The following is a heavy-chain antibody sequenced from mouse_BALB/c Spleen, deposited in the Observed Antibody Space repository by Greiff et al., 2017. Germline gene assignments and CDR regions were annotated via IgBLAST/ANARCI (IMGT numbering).Heavy chain of an antibody. Sequence: EVKLVESGGGLVKPGGSLKLSCAASGFTFSSYAMSWVRQSPEKRLEWVAEISSGGSYTYYPDTVTGRFTISRDNAKNTLYLEMSSLRSEDTAMYYCARDKEYYAMDDWGQGTSVTVSS. CDR3: ARDKEYYAMDD. J-gene: IGHJ4*01. CDR2: ISSGGSYT. V-gene: IGHV5-9-4*01. CDR1: GFTFSSYA.